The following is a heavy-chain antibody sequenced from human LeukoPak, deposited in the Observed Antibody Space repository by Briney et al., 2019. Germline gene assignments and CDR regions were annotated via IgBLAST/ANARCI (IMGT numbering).Heavy chain of an antibody. Sequence: SQTLSLTCTVSGGSISSGDYYWSWIRQPPGKGLEWIAYMYYSGSTYYNPSHNSRVTMSADTSKNQLSLKLSSVTAADTAVYYCARPYYYDSRIDPWGQGILVTVSS. D-gene: IGHD3-22*01. V-gene: IGHV4-30-4*01. CDR1: GGSISSGDYY. J-gene: IGHJ5*02. CDR3: ARPYYYDSRIDP. CDR2: MYYSGST.